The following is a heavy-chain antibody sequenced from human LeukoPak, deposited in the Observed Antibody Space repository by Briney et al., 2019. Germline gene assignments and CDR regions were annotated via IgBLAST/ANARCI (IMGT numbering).Heavy chain of an antibody. CDR2: INPNSGGT. CDR1: GYTFTGYY. J-gene: IGHJ3*02. D-gene: IGHD2-21*02. V-gene: IGHV1-2*02. Sequence: ASVKVSCKASGYTFTGYYMHWVRQAPGQGLEWMGWINPNSGGTNYAQKFQGRVTMTRDTSISTAYMELSSLRSEDTAVYYCARGGLVVVVTAIAGDAFDIWGQGTMVTVSS. CDR3: ARGGLVVVVTAIAGDAFDI.